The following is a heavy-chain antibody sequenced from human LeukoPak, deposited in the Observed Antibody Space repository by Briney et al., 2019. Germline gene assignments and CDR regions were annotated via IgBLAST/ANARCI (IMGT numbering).Heavy chain of an antibody. V-gene: IGHV4-4*02. D-gene: IGHD5-24*01. J-gene: IGHJ4*02. Sequence: GSLRLSCAASGFTFSSYWMHWVRQAPGKGLEWIGEIYHSGSTNYNPSLKSRVTISVDKSKNQFSLKLSSVTAADTAVYYCARGLRRDGYSLFDYWGQGTLVTVSS. CDR2: IYHSGST. CDR1: GFTFSSYW. CDR3: ARGLRRDGYSLFDY.